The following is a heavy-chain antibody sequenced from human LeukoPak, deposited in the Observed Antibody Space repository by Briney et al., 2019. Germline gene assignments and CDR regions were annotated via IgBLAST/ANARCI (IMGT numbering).Heavy chain of an antibody. Sequence: GGSLRLSCAASGFTFSSYSMNWVRQAPGKGLEWVSSISSSSSYIYYADSVKGRFTISRDNAKNSLYLQMNSLRAEGTAVYYCARGRNDHRFDYWGQGTLVTVSS. J-gene: IGHJ4*02. V-gene: IGHV3-21*01. CDR2: ISSSSSYI. D-gene: IGHD1-14*01. CDR3: ARGRNDHRFDY. CDR1: GFTFSSYS.